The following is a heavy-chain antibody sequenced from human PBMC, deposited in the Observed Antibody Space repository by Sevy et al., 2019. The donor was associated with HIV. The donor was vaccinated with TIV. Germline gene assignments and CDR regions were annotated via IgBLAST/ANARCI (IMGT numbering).Heavy chain of an antibody. Sequence: GGSLRLSCAASGFTFSNYWMNWVRQAPGKGLEWVANIKKDGSQKYYVDSVKGRFTISRANAKNSLYLQMNSLRAEDTTVYYCARAPYDRQYYDSSGYYYGAEYFQYWGQGSLVTVSS. J-gene: IGHJ1*01. V-gene: IGHV3-7*01. CDR1: GFTFSNYW. CDR2: IKKDGSQK. CDR3: ARAPYDRQYYDSSGYYYGAEYFQY. D-gene: IGHD3-22*01.